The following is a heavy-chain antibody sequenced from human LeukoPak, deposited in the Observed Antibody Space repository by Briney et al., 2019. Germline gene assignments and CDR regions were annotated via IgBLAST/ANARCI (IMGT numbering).Heavy chain of an antibody. D-gene: IGHD1-14*01. J-gene: IGHJ4*02. V-gene: IGHV3-53*01. CDR1: GSTVITND. CDR3: ARGVEPLATNTLAY. CDR2: LYSDGNT. Sequence: PGGSLRLSCAASGSTVITNDMTWVHQAPGKGLEWVSVLYSDGNTTYADSVQGRFTISRDNSKNTLYLEMNSLSPDDTAVYYCARGVEPLATNTLAYWGQGTLVTVSS.